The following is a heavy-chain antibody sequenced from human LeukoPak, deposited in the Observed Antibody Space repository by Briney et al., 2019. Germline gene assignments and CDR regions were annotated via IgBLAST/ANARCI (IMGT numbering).Heavy chain of an antibody. D-gene: IGHD2-21*01. V-gene: IGHV3-23*01. J-gene: IGHJ4*02. CDR1: GFTFSSYA. CDR2: ISGSGGST. CDR3: AKYTRVVEDFDY. Sequence: GGALRLSCAASGFTFSSYAMSWVRQAPGKGLEWVSAISGSGGSTYYADSVKGLFTISRDNSKNTLYLQMNSLRAEDTAVYYCAKYTRVVEDFDYWGQGTLVTVSS.